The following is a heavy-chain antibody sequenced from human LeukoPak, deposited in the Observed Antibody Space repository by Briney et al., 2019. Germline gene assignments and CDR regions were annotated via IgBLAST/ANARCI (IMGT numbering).Heavy chain of an antibody. V-gene: IGHV4-59*01. Sequence: SETLSLTCTVSGGSINSYYWSWIRQPPGKGLEWIGYIYYSGSTNYNPSLKSRVTISVDTSKNQFSLRLSSVTAADTAVYYCARDGYYDSNGYYYVSGFDIWGQGTMVTVSS. J-gene: IGHJ3*02. CDR2: IYYSGST. CDR3: ARDGYYDSNGYYYVSGFDI. D-gene: IGHD3-22*01. CDR1: GGSINSYY.